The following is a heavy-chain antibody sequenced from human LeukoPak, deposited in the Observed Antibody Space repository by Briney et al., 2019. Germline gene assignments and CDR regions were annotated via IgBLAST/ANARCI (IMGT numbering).Heavy chain of an antibody. J-gene: IGHJ3*02. Sequence: GGSLRLSCAASGFTFDDYGMSWVRQAPGKGLEWFSGINWNGGSTGYADSVKGRFTISRDNAKNSLYLQMNSLRAEDTALYYCARAGGGYQLLLNAFDIWGQGTMVTVSS. V-gene: IGHV3-20*04. CDR2: INWNGGST. CDR3: ARAGGGYQLLLNAFDI. CDR1: GFTFDDYG. D-gene: IGHD2-2*01.